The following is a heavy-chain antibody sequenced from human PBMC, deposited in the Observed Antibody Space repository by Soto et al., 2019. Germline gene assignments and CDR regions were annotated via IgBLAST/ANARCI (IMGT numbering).Heavy chain of an antibody. CDR3: ARMLYYAMEV. J-gene: IGHJ6*02. Sequence: QVTLKESGPVLVKPTETLTLTCTVSGFSLNHPRMGVSWIRQPPGKALEWLAHISSSDEKSYSTSLSSRLTISNDTSESQVVLTMTNMDPVDTATYYCARMLYYAMEVWGQGTTVAVSS. V-gene: IGHV2-26*01. CDR1: GFSLNHPRMG. CDR2: ISSSDEK.